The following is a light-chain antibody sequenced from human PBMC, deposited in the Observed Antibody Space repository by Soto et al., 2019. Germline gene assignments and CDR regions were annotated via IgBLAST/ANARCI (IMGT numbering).Light chain of an antibody. CDR2: RSN. V-gene: IGLV1-47*01. CDR3: AAWDDSLSGWV. J-gene: IGLJ3*02. Sequence: QSVLTQPPSVSGAPGQGVTISCTGSSSNIGAPYDVHWYQHLPGTAPKLLIYRSNQRPSGVPDRFSGSKSGTSASLAISGLRSEDEADYYCAAWDDSLSGWVFGGGTKLTVL. CDR1: SSNIGAPYD.